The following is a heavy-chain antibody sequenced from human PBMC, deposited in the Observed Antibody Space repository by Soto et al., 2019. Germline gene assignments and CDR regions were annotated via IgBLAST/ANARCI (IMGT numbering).Heavy chain of an antibody. CDR3: ARTSGGSFDY. J-gene: IGHJ4*02. CDR1: GGSISRGGYY. Sequence: SETLSLTCTVSGGSISRGGYYWSWIRQHPGKGLEWIGYIYYSGSTYYNPSLKSRVTISVDTSKNQFSLKLSSVTAADTAVYYCARTSGGSFDYRGQGTLVTVSS. V-gene: IGHV4-31*03. D-gene: IGHD2-15*01. CDR2: IYYSGST.